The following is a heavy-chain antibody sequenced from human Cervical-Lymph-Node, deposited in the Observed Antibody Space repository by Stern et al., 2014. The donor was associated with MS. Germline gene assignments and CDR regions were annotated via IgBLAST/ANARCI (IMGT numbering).Heavy chain of an antibody. D-gene: IGHD1-26*01. CDR2: INLSGGST. J-gene: IGHJ4*02. Sequence: VQLVQSGAEVKKPGASVKDSCKASGYTFTSYYVHWVRQAPGQGLEWMGVINLSGGSTSYAQRFQGRVTMARDTSTSTVYMELSSLGSEDTAVYYCARAPIVGATTLIDYWGQGTLVTVSS. V-gene: IGHV1-46*01. CDR3: ARAPIVGATTLIDY. CDR1: GYTFTSYY.